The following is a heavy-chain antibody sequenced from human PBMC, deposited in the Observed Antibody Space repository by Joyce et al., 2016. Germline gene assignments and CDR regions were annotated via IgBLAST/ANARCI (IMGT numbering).Heavy chain of an antibody. CDR3: ARMKTTGLYGLDV. Sequence: QVQLKESGPGLVKPSETLSLICSVSGASISSYYWSWIRQPPGKGLECIGYIRYSGSTNYNSTLKSRITISVDTSKNQFSLKLTSVTAADTAVCYCARMKTTGLYGLDVWGLGTMVTVSS. J-gene: IGHJ3*01. D-gene: IGHD3-10*01. V-gene: IGHV4-59*01. CDR1: GASISSYY. CDR2: IRYSGST.